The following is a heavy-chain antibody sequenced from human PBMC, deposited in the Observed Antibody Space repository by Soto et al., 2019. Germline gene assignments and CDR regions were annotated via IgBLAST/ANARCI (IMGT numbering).Heavy chain of an antibody. Sequence: SETRSLTCAVYGGSFSGYSWTWLRQPPGKGLEWIGEINHSGTTDYNPALKSRVTMSVDTSKNQFSLRVTSVTAADTAVYYCARARFDSWSHIYYGLDVWGQGTTVNVSS. CDR3: ARARFDSWSHIYYGLDV. CDR2: INHSGTT. D-gene: IGHD3-3*01. CDR1: GGSFSGYS. V-gene: IGHV4-34*01. J-gene: IGHJ6*02.